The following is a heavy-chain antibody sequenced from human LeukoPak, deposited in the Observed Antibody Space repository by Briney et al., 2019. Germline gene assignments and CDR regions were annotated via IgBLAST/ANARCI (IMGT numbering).Heavy chain of an antibody. CDR1: GGSISVYTAYY. Sequence: SETLSLTCTVSGGSISVYTAYYWGWIRQPPGKGLEWIGGIFFSGSTYYNPSLKSRVTISVDTSKNQFSLKLSSVTAADTAVYFCARSRGYSYAQDYWGQGTLVTVSS. V-gene: IGHV4-39*01. CDR3: ARSRGYSYAQDY. D-gene: IGHD5-18*01. J-gene: IGHJ4*02. CDR2: IFFSGST.